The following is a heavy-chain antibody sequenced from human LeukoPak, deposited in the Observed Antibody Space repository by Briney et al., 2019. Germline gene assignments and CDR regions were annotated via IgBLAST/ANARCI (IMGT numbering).Heavy chain of an antibody. J-gene: IGHJ4*02. Sequence: ASVKVSRKASGYTFTNYDINWVRQATGQGLEWMGWMNPNSGNTGYAQKFQGRVTITRNTSISTAYMVLSSLRSEDTAVYYCARGKRWLQLILDYWGQGTLVTVSS. CDR2: MNPNSGNT. CDR3: ARGKRWLQLILDY. D-gene: IGHD5-24*01. CDR1: GYTFTNYD. V-gene: IGHV1-8*03.